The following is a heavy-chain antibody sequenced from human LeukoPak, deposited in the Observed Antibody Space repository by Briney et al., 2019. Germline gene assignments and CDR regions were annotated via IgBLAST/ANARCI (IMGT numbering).Heavy chain of an antibody. D-gene: IGHD3-10*01. J-gene: IGHJ6*03. CDR2: IRYDGSNN. Sequence: GGSLRLSCAASGFTFSSYGMHGVRQAPGKGVVGVAFIRYDGSNNYYADSVKGRFTISRDNSKNTLYLQMNSLRAEDTAVYYCAKELGGDYYGSGSYGQAYYYYYYMDVWGKGTTVTISS. CDR3: AKELGGDYYGSGSYGQAYYYYYYMDV. CDR1: GFTFSSYG. V-gene: IGHV3-30*02.